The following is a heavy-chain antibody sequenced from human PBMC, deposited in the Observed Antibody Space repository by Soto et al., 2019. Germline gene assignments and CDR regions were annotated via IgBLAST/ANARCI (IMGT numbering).Heavy chain of an antibody. V-gene: IGHV1-18*01. Sequence: ASVKVSCKVSGYTFTSYGISGVRQAPGQGLEWMGWISAYNGNTNYAQKLQGRVTMTTDTSTSTAYMELRSLRSDDTAVYYCARDRDYDYVWGSLPLDYWGQGTLVTVSS. CDR1: GYTFTSYG. CDR3: ARDRDYDYVWGSLPLDY. CDR2: ISAYNGNT. J-gene: IGHJ4*02. D-gene: IGHD3-16*01.